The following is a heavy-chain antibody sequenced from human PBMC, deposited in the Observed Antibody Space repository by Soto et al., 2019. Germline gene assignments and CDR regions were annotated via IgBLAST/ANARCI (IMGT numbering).Heavy chain of an antibody. D-gene: IGHD5-18*01. CDR2: LYYSGST. V-gene: IGHV4-31*03. Sequence: QVQLQESGPGLVKPSQTLSLTCTVSGGSISSGGYYWSWIRQHPGKGLEWIGYLYYSGSTYYNPSLKSRVTIAVDTSKNHFSLKPSSVTAADTSVYYCARASSTRGYSYGYWFDPWGQGTLVTVSS. J-gene: IGHJ5*02. CDR1: GGSISSGGYY. CDR3: ARASSTRGYSYGYWFDP.